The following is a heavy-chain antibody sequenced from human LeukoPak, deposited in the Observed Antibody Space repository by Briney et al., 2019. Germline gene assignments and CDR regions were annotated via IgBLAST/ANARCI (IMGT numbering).Heavy chain of an antibody. CDR2: MYYSGTT. CDR3: ARRKWELVDYGMDV. CDR1: GGSISSSNYY. D-gene: IGHD1-26*01. V-gene: IGHV4-39*01. Sequence: SETLSLTCTVSGGSISSSNYYWGWSRPPPGKGLEWDGSMYYSGTTYNNPSLKSRVTIAVDTTKNQSSLKLSAVTAADTAVYYCARRKWELVDYGMDVWSQGTTVTVS. J-gene: IGHJ6*02.